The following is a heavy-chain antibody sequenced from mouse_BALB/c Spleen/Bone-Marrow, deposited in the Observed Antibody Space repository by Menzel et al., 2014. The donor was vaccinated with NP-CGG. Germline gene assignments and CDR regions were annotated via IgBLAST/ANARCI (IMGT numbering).Heavy chain of an antibody. CDR1: GYTFTSYW. J-gene: IGHJ3*01. CDR3: AREKVLRYFFAY. D-gene: IGHD2-14*01. CDR2: INPSTGYT. V-gene: IGHV1-7*01. Sequence: VQLQQSGAELAKPGASVKMSCKASGYTFTSYWMHWVKQRPGQGLEWIGYINPSTGYTEYNQKFKDKATLTADKSSSTAYMQLRSLTSEDSAVYYCAREKVLRYFFAYWGQGALVAVAA.